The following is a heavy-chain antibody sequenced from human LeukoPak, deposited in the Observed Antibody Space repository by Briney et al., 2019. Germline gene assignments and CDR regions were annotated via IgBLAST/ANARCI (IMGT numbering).Heavy chain of an antibody. D-gene: IGHD1-26*01. CDR3: ARDNSVGDNAWWFDL. Sequence: GSVKVSCKASGYTFTSYYMHWVRQAPGQGLEWMGLINPTGGSTGYAQKFQGRVTITRDMSTSTDYMELSSLRSEDTAIYYCARDNSVGDNAWWFDLWGQGTLVTVSS. V-gene: IGHV1-46*01. CDR2: INPTGGST. CDR1: GYTFTSYY. J-gene: IGHJ5*01.